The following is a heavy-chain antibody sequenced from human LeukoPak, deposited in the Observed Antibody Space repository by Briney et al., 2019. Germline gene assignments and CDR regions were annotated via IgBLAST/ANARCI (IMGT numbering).Heavy chain of an antibody. CDR2: IYYSGST. CDR1: GGSISSGGYY. J-gene: IGHJ6*02. Sequence: PSETLSLTCTVSGGSISSGGYYWSWIRQHPGKGLEWIGYIYYSGSTYYNPSLKSRVTISVDTSKNQFSLKLSSVTAADTAVYYCARVGRYSGSYLPYYYYGMDVWGQGTTVTVSS. CDR3: ARVGRYSGSYLPYYYYGMDV. D-gene: IGHD1-26*01. V-gene: IGHV4-31*03.